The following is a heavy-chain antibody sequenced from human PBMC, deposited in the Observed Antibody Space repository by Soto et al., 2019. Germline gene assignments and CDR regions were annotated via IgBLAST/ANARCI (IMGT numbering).Heavy chain of an antibody. CDR2: IGAYNGYT. CDR1: GYTFTSYG. V-gene: IGHV1-18*04. Sequence: QVQLVQSGAEVRKPGASVKVSCKASGYTFTSYGFSWVRQAPGQGLEWMGWIGAYNGYTNFARKLQDRVAMTTDTATSTAYMELRSLRSDDTALYYWARARDPPGEQGFDYWGQGTLVTVSS. CDR3: ARARDPPGEQGFDY. D-gene: IGHD3-16*01. J-gene: IGHJ4*02.